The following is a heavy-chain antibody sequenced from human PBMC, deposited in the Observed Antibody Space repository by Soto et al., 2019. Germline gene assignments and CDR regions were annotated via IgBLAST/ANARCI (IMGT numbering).Heavy chain of an antibody. CDR3: ARQLPYGGNSYYGMDV. V-gene: IGHV5-51*01. CDR2: IYPDDSDT. D-gene: IGHD2-15*01. Sequence: GESLKISCKGSGYNFTSYWIGWVRQMPGKGLEWMGIIYPDDSDTTYSPSFQGQVTISVDKSISTAYLQWSGLKASDTAIYYCARQLPYGGNSYYGMDVWGQGTTVTVSS. CDR1: GYNFTSYW. J-gene: IGHJ6*02.